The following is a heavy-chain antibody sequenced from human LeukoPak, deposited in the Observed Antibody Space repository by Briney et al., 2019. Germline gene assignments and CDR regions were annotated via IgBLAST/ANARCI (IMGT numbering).Heavy chain of an antibody. J-gene: IGHJ4*02. CDR1: GFTFSSYW. V-gene: IGHV3-7*03. Sequence: GGSLRLSCAASGFTFSSYWMTWVRQAPGKGLEWVANINKDGSVQYYVDSVKGRSTISRDNAKNSVYLQMNSLRAEDTAIYNCARIGYSSSSLDLWGRGTLVTVSS. CDR3: ARIGYSSSSLDL. D-gene: IGHD6-6*01. CDR2: INKDGSVQ.